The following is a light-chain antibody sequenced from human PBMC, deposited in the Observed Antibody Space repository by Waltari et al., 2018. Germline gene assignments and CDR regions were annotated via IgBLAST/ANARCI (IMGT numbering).Light chain of an antibody. J-gene: IGLJ3*02. V-gene: IGLV2-14*01. CDR2: DVS. CDR3: SSYTSSSTWV. CDR1: SSDVGGNNY. Sequence: QSALTQPASVSGSPGQSITISCPGTSSDVGGNNYVSWYQQHPGKAPKLMISDVSKRPSGVSNRFTGSKSDNTASLTISGLQAEDEADYYCSSYTSSSTWVFGGGTKLTVL.